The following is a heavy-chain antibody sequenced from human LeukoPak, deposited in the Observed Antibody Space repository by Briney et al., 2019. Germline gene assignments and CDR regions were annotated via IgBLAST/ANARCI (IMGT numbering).Heavy chain of an antibody. D-gene: IGHD4-17*01. V-gene: IGHV4-61*02. CDR2: IYTSGST. CDR1: GGSISSGSYY. Sequence: PSQTLSLTCTVSGGSISSGSYYWSWTRQPAGKGLEWIGRIYTSGSTNYNPSLKSRVTISVDTSKNQFSLKLSSVTAADTAVYYCARATVRAPIWGQGTMVTVSS. CDR3: ARATVRAPI. J-gene: IGHJ3*02.